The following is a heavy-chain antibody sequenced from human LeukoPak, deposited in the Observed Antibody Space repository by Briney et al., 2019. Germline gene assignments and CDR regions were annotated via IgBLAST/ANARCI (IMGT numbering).Heavy chain of an antibody. CDR2: ISSSRTTI. CDR3: ARHMSQSIAAAET. CDR1: GSRFREYY. V-gene: IGHV3-11*01. J-gene: IGHJ5*02. Sequence: GGSLRLSCAASGSRFREYYMSWIRQAPGKGLGWISYISSSRTTIYYADSVKGRFTISRDNANNSLYLQMNSLRAEDTAVYYCARHMSQSIAAAETWGLGTLVTVSS. D-gene: IGHD6-13*01.